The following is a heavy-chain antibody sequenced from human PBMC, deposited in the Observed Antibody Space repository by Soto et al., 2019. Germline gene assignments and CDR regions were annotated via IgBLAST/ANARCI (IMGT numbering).Heavy chain of an antibody. CDR1: GFTFSTYA. D-gene: IGHD2-8*01. V-gene: IGHV3-64*01. J-gene: IGHJ4*02. Sequence: GGSLRLSCATSGFTFSTYAMHWVRQAPGKGLEYVSAISSNGRSTYYANSVKGRFTISRDNSKNTLYLQMDSLRAEDMAVYYCARDRCTNGVCYAPSDYWGQGTLVTISS. CDR2: ISSNGRST. CDR3: ARDRCTNGVCYAPSDY.